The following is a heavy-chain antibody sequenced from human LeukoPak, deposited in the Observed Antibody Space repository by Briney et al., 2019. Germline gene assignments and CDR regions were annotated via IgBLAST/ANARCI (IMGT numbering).Heavy chain of an antibody. CDR1: GFTVSSNY. V-gene: IGHV3-66*01. CDR2: IYSGGGT. Sequence: HPGGSLRLSCAASGFTVSSNYMTWVRQAPGKGLEWVSVIYSGGGTYYADSVKGRFTISRDNSKNTLYLQMNSLRAEDTAVYYCARGASRDGSGYWGQGTLVTVSS. J-gene: IGHJ4*02. CDR3: ARGASRDGSGY. D-gene: IGHD5-24*01.